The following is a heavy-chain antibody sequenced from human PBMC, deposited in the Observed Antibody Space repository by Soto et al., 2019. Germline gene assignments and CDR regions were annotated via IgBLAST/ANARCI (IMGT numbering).Heavy chain of an antibody. CDR1: GYTFTSYG. Sequence: ASVKVSCKASGYTFTSYGISWVRQAPGQGLEWMGWISAYNGNTNYAQKLQGRVTMNTDTSTSTAYMELRSLRSDDTAVYYCARGSGGSGSYILYNWFDPWGQGTLVTVSS. CDR2: ISAYNGNT. V-gene: IGHV1-18*04. J-gene: IGHJ5*02. D-gene: IGHD3-10*01. CDR3: ARGSGGSGSYILYNWFDP.